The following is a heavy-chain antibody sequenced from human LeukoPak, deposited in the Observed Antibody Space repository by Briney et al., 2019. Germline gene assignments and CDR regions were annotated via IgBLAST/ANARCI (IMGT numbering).Heavy chain of an antibody. J-gene: IGHJ6*02. Sequence: GGSLRLSCAASGFTFSSYAMHWVSQAPGKGLEWVAVISYVGSNKYYADSVKGRFTISRYNSKNSLYLQMNSLRVEETAVYYCAREGGNYGKDVWGRGTTVIVSS. CDR3: AREGGNYGKDV. CDR2: ISYVGSNK. CDR1: GFTFSSYA. D-gene: IGHD1-26*01. V-gene: IGHV3-30-3*01.